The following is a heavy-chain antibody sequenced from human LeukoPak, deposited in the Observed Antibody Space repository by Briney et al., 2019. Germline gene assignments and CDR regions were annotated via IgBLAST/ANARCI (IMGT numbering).Heavy chain of an antibody. Sequence: SETLSLTCTVSGGPISSGGYYWNWIRQHPGKGLEWIGYIYYSGSTYYNPSLKSRVTISVDTSKNQFSLKLSSVTAADTAVYYCASTPALYYYDSSGYYLGAFDIWGQGTMVTVSS. J-gene: IGHJ3*02. D-gene: IGHD3-22*01. CDR3: ASTPALYYYDSSGYYLGAFDI. CDR1: GGPISSGGYY. V-gene: IGHV4-31*03. CDR2: IYYSGST.